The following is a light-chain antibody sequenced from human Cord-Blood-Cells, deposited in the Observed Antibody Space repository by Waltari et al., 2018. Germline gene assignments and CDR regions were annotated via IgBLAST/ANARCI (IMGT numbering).Light chain of an antibody. CDR2: AAS. J-gene: IGKJ1*01. V-gene: IGKV1-9*01. Sequence: IRLTQSPSPLSASVGARVTITCRASQAISSNLAWYQQKPGKAPKLLIYAASTLKRGVPSRFSGMGSGTEFTLTISSLQPEDLATYYCQQLNSYRRTFGKGTKGEIK. CDR3: QQLNSYRRT. CDR1: QAISSN.